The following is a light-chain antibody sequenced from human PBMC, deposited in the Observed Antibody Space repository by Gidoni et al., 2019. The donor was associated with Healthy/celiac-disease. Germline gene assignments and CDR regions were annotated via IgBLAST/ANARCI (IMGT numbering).Light chain of an antibody. CDR1: QRLLHSNGYNY. J-gene: IGKJ1*01. CDR2: LGS. CDR3: VQALQAPT. Sequence: DIVMTQSPLSLPVTPGEPDSISCRSSQRLLHSNGYNYLDWYLQKPGQSPQLLIYLGSNRASGVPDMFSDSGSFTYFTLKISRVEAEDVGVYYCVQALQAPTFGQGTKVKI. V-gene: IGKV2-28*01.